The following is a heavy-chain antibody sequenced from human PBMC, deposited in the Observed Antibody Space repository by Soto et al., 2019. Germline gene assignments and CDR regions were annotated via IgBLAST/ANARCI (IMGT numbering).Heavy chain of an antibody. D-gene: IGHD4-4*01. CDR1: GGTFSTYT. Sequence: QVQLVQSGAEVKKPGSSVKVSCEASGGTFSTYTITWLRQAPGQGLEWMGRIIPIIGIINYAQKFQGRVTISADKFTGTAYMELTGLRSDDTAVYYCAGDPDSHYNDSHASSYPWGQGTLVTVSS. V-gene: IGHV1-69*08. J-gene: IGHJ5*02. CDR3: AGDPDSHYNDSHASSYP. CDR2: IIPIIGII.